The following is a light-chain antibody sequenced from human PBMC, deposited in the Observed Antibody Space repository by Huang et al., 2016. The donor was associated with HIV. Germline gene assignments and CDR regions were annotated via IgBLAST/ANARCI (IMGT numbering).Light chain of an antibody. J-gene: IGKJ1*01. CDR2: GAS. CDR1: QNINSS. V-gene: IGKV3-15*01. CDR3: QQYNNWPQT. Sequence: ETIMTQSPVTLSVSPGERATLSCRASQNINSSLAWYQQKLGQAPRLLIYGASTRATGFPGRFSGSGSGTEFTRTIRSLQSEDFAVYFCQQYNNWPQTFGRGTKVEIK.